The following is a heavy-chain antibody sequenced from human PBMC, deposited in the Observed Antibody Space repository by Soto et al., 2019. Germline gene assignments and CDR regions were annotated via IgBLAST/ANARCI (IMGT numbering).Heavy chain of an antibody. V-gene: IGHV3-23*01. CDR3: AKDSRVYWQLGPYYYGMDV. CDR2: ISGSGGST. J-gene: IGHJ6*02. D-gene: IGHD6-13*01. CDR1: GFTFSSYA. Sequence: PGGSLRLSCAASGFTFSSYAMSWVRQAPGKGLEWVSAISGSGGSTYYADSVKGRFTISRDNSKNTLYLQMNSLRAEDTAVYYCAKDSRVYWQLGPYYYGMDVWGQGTTVTVSS.